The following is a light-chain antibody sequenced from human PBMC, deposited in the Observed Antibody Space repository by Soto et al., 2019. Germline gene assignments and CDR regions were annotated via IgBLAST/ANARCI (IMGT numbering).Light chain of an antibody. CDR2: DVS. CDR3: NSYTSSSTVL. J-gene: IGLJ2*01. CDR1: SSDVGGYNY. Sequence: QSVLTQPASVSGSPGQSITISCTGTSSDVGGYNYVSWYQQHPGKAPKLMIYDVSNRPSGVSNRFSGSKSGNTASLTISGLQAEDEADYYCNSYTSSSTVLFGGGTKLTVL. V-gene: IGLV2-14*03.